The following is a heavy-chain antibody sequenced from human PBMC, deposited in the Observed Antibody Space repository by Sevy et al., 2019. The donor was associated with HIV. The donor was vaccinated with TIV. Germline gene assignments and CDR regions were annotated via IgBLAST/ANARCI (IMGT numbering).Heavy chain of an antibody. CDR3: AKIDCSGGSCYSLGTAWFDP. D-gene: IGHD2-15*01. Sequence: GGSLRLSCAASEFTFSSYAMSWVRQAPGKGLEWVSAISGSGGSTYYADSVKGRFTISRDNSKNTLYLQMNSLRAEDTAVYYCAKIDCSGGSCYSLGTAWFDPWGQGTLVTVSS. J-gene: IGHJ5*02. CDR1: EFTFSSYA. V-gene: IGHV3-23*01. CDR2: ISGSGGST.